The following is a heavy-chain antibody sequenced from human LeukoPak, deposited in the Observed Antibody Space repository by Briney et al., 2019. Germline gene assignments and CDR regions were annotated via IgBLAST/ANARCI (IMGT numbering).Heavy chain of an antibody. J-gene: IGHJ4*02. Sequence: KSGESLKISCKGSGYSFPSYWIGWVRQMPGKGLEWMGGIYPGDSDTTYSPSFQGQVTISADKSISTAYLRWSSLKASDTAMYYCARLFNGYYDRSGDDYWGQGTLVTVSS. D-gene: IGHD3-22*01. V-gene: IGHV5-51*01. CDR2: IYPGDSDT. CDR3: ARLFNGYYDRSGDDY. CDR1: GYSFPSYW.